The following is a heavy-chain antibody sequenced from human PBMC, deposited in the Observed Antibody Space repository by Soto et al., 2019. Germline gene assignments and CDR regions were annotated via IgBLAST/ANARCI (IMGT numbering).Heavy chain of an antibody. D-gene: IGHD3-22*01. CDR2: INHSGST. J-gene: IGHJ4*02. Sequence: SETLSLTCAVYGGSFSGYYWSWIRQPPGKGLEWIGEINHSGSTNYNPSLKSRVTITVDTSKNQFSLKLSSVTAADTAVYYCARRSSYYYDSSGLDYWGQGTLVTVSS. CDR1: GGSFSGYY. CDR3: ARRSSYYYDSSGLDY. V-gene: IGHV4-34*01.